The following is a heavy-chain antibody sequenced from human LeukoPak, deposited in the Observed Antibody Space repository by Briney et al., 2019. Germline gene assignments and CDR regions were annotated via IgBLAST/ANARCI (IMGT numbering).Heavy chain of an antibody. CDR1: GFTFSSYG. V-gene: IGHV3-33*06. Sequence: GRSLRLSCAASGFTFSSYGMHWVRQAPGKELEWVAVIWYDGSNKYYADSVKGRFTISRDNSKNTLYLQMNSLRAEDTAVYYCAKGAFYNHGNWFDPWGQGTLVTVSS. CDR3: AKGAFYNHGNWFDP. J-gene: IGHJ5*02. CDR2: IWYDGSNK. D-gene: IGHD3-10*01.